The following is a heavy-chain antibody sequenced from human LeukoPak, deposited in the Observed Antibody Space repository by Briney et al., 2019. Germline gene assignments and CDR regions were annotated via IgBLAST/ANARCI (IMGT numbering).Heavy chain of an antibody. J-gene: IGHJ4*02. V-gene: IGHV1-3*01. CDR1: GYTFTSYS. Sequence: ASVKVSCKASGYTFTSYSLHWVRQAPGQRLEWMGWINAGNGNTKYSQKFQGRVTITRDTSASTAYMELRSLRSDDTAVYYCASGEWELMPLFDYWGQGTLVTVSS. D-gene: IGHD1-26*01. CDR3: ASGEWELMPLFDY. CDR2: INAGNGNT.